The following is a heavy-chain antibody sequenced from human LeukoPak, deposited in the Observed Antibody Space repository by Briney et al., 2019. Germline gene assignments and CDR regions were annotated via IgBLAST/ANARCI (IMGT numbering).Heavy chain of an antibody. Sequence: GRSLRLSCAASGFTFDDYAMHWVRQAPGKGLEWVSGISWSSGSIAYADSVKGRFTISRDNAKNSLYLQMNSLRPDDIALYYCVKDRTGGDIFTDVFDMWGQGTMVTVSS. CDR1: GFTFDDYA. D-gene: IGHD2-21*01. V-gene: IGHV3-9*03. J-gene: IGHJ3*02. CDR3: VKDRTGGDIFTDVFDM. CDR2: ISWSSGSI.